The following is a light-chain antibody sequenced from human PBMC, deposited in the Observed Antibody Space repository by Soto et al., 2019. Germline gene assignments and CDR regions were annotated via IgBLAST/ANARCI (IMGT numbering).Light chain of an antibody. CDR1: SSNIGNNY. Sequence: QSVLTQPPSVSAAPEQKVTISFSGSSSNIGNNYVSWYQQFPGTAHKLLIYDTDKRPATIPDRFSGCKSGTSATLGITAIQSGDEADYYCGTWDYSLSVVLFGGGTKRAVL. CDR2: DTD. CDR3: GTWDYSLSVVL. J-gene: IGLJ2*01. V-gene: IGLV1-51*01.